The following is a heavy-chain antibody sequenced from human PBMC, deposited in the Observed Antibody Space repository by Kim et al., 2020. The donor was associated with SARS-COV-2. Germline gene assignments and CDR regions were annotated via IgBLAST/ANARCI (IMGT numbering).Heavy chain of an antibody. CDR3: ASIFEQQLYSYYYMDV. Sequence: SETLSLTCTVSGGSISSSSYYWGWIRQPPGKGLEWIGSIYYSGSTYYNPSLKSRVTISVDTSKNQFSLKLSSVTAADTAVYYCASIFEQQLYSYYYMDVWGKGTTVTVSS. V-gene: IGHV4-39*01. J-gene: IGHJ6*03. CDR1: GGSISSSSYY. D-gene: IGHD6-13*01. CDR2: IYYSGST.